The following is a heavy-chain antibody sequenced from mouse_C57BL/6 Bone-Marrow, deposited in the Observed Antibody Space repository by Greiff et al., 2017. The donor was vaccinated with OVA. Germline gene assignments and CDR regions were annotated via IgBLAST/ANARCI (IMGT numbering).Heavy chain of an antibody. CDR1: GYTFTSYW. J-gene: IGHJ4*01. D-gene: IGHD2-4*01. CDR3: ARRRNYDYDEGGYYAMDY. CDR2: IDPSDSYT. Sequence: QVQLKQPGAELVMPGASVKLSCKASGYTFTSYWMHWVKQRPGQGLEWIGEIDPSDSYTNYNQKFKGKSTLTVDKSSSTAYMQLSSLTSGDSAVDYCARRRNYDYDEGGYYAMDYWGQGTSVTVSS. V-gene: IGHV1-69*01.